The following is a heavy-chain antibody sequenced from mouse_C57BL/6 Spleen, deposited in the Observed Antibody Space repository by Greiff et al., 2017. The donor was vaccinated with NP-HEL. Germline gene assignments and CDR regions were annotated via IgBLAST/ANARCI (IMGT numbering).Heavy chain of an antibody. CDR3: ARHPITTVGAMDY. CDR1: GFTFSSYG. CDR2: ISSGGSYT. V-gene: IGHV5-6*01. D-gene: IGHD1-1*01. Sequence: EVQRVESGGDLVKPGGSLKLSCAASGFTFSSYGMSWVRQTPDKRLEWVATISSGGSYTYYPDSVKGRFTISRDNAKNTLYLQMSSLKSEDTAMYYCARHPITTVGAMDYWGQGTSVTVSS. J-gene: IGHJ4*01.